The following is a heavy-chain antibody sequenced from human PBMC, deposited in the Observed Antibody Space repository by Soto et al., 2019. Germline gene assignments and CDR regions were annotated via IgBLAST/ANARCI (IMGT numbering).Heavy chain of an antibody. CDR3: GRDRGGGYEPGDY. CDR1: GATFSISV. D-gene: IGHD5-12*01. Sequence: QVQLVQSGAELKKPGSSVKVSCRASGATFSISVFNWVRQAPGQGLEWMGGIISMFGTPNYSQQFQGRVRISAQDSDSTGYMDMNNPRSDDTAIFSCGRDRGGGYEPGDYWGQGTQVTGSS. J-gene: IGHJ4*02. CDR2: IISMFGTP. V-gene: IGHV1-69*12.